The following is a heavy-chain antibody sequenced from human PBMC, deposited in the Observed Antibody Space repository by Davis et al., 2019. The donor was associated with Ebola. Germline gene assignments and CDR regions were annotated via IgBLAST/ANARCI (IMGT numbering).Heavy chain of an antibody. CDR3: ARQDGSGHKSFDY. V-gene: IGHV5-51*01. Sequence: GESLKISCQASGYNFTISWIAWVRQLPGKGLEWMGIIYGDDSDTRYSPSFRGQVTISAEKSLTTAYIQLNSLKASDTAIYYCARQDGSGHKSFDYWGQGTLVTVSS. CDR1: GYNFTISW. D-gene: IGHD6-19*01. J-gene: IGHJ4*02. CDR2: IYGDDSDT.